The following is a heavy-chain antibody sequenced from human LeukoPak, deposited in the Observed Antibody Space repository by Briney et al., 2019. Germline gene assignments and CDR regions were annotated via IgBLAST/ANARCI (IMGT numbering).Heavy chain of an antibody. D-gene: IGHD5-12*01. J-gene: IGHJ6*03. CDR2: IYYTGNT. V-gene: IGHV4-39*01. CDR3: ARNGVVATAYYYYYMDV. Sequence: SETLSLTCTVSGVSISSSYSYWGWIRQPPGMGLEWIGSIYYTGNTYYNASLKSQVSISIDTSKNQFSLKLTSVTAADTAVYYCARNGVVATAYYYYYMDVWGKGTTVTVSS. CDR1: GVSISSSYSY.